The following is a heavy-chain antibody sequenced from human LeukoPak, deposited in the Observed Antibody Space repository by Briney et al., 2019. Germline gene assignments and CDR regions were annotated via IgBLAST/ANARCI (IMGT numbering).Heavy chain of an antibody. CDR3: ARVGYTSSWGERFYFDY. Sequence: GGSLRLSCATSGFTFSNNYMSWVRQAPGKGLECVSVIDSAGSTYYAASVKGRFTISRDISKNALFLLMNSLTAEDTAVYYCARVGYTSSWGERFYFDYWGLGTVVTVSS. CDR2: IDSAGST. CDR1: GFTFSNNY. D-gene: IGHD6-13*01. J-gene: IGHJ4*02. V-gene: IGHV3-66*01.